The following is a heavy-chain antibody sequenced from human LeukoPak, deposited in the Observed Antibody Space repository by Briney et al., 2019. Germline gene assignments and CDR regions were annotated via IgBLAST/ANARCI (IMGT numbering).Heavy chain of an antibody. J-gene: IGHJ4*02. CDR3: AKGSTMIVVAVFDY. D-gene: IGHD3-22*01. V-gene: IGHV3-23*01. CDR2: IVGSGGST. CDR1: GSTFSSYA. Sequence: PGGSLRLSWAAPGSTFSSYAMSWVGKAQGKGLKGVSAIVGSGGSTYYADSVKGRFTISRDNSKNTLYLQMNSLRAEDTAVYYCAKGSTMIVVAVFDYWGQGTLVTVSS.